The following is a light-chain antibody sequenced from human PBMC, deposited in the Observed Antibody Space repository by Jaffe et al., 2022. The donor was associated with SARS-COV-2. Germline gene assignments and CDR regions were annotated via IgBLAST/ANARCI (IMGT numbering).Light chain of an antibody. J-gene: IGLJ1*01. V-gene: IGLV2-23*02. Sequence: QSALTQPASVSGSPGQSITISCTGTSSDIGGYDAVSWYQQHPGKAPKLLIYVVNKRPSGVSNRFSASKSGNTASLTISGLQPEDEADYFCCSFASTISYVFGSGTKVTVL. CDR3: CSFASTISYV. CDR2: VVN. CDR1: SSDIGGYDA.